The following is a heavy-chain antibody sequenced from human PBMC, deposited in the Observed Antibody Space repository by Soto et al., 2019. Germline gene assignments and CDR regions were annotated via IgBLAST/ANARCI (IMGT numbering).Heavy chain of an antibody. CDR2: IYPSDART. V-gene: IGHV5-51*01. Sequence: EEYLKISCESSGYTFANYLIGWVRQVPWKGLERVASIYPSDARTIYSPCFQGQVTISADKSISTADLHWTSLKASETAIYYCFLFQYSTPVRHLHLCGRGAPITGSS. D-gene: IGHD6-13*01. CDR1: GYTFANYL. J-gene: IGHJ1*01. CDR3: FLFQYSTPVRHLHL.